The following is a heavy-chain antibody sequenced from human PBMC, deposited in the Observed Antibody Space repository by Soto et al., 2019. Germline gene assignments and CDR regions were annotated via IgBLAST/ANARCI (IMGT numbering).Heavy chain of an antibody. CDR1: GGSFSGYY. D-gene: IGHD1-26*01. Sequence: PSETLSLTCAVYGGSFSGYYWSWIRQPPGKGLEWIGEINHSGSTNYNPSLKSRVTISVDTSKNQFSLKLSSVTAADTAVYYCATSYGGNSFDYWGKGTLVTVSS. CDR2: INHSGST. V-gene: IGHV4-34*01. CDR3: ATSYGGNSFDY. J-gene: IGHJ4*02.